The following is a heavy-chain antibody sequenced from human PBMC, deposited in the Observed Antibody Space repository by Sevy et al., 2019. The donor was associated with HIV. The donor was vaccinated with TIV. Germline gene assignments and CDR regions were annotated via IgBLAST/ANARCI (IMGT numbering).Heavy chain of an antibody. D-gene: IGHD5-18*01. CDR2: LSGSGDNA. CDR1: GFTFRNYA. J-gene: IGHJ4*02. Sequence: GGSLRLSCAASGFTFRNYALGWVRQAPGKGLEWVSALSGSGDNAYYADSVKGRFNISRDNSKNTLNLQMKSLRAEDTAMYYCAKDIAGAYTYGYDSANFDYWGQGTLVTVSS. CDR3: AKDIAGAYTYGYDSANFDY. V-gene: IGHV3-23*01.